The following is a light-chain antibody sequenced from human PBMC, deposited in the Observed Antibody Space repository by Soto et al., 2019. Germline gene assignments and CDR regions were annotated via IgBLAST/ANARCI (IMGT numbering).Light chain of an antibody. CDR2: AAC. CDR1: QGIRSY. J-gene: IGKJ1*01. CDR3: QQYYSSTRT. Sequence: IRSVQYQSLLPSSTGDRVTISCRTSQGIRSYLAWYQQKPGKAPEILIYAACTLQSGVPSRFSGSGSGTDFTLTISCLQSEDFATYYCQQYYSSTRTFGQGTKVDIK. V-gene: IGKV1D-8*01.